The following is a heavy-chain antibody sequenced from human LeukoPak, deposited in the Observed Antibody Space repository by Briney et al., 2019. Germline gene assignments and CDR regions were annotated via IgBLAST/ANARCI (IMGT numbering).Heavy chain of an antibody. CDR3: ARLASDDAFDI. V-gene: IGHV3-21*01. Sequence: GGSLRLSCAASGFTFSSYSMNWVRQAPGKGLEWVSSIRSSSSYIYYADSVKGRFTISRDNAKNSLYLQMNSLRAEDTAVYYCARLASDDAFDIWGQGTTVTVSS. D-gene: IGHD6-6*01. CDR2: IRSSSSYI. CDR1: GFTFSSYS. J-gene: IGHJ3*02.